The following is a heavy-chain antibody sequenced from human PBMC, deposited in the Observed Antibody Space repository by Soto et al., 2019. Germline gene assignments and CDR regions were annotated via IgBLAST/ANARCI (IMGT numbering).Heavy chain of an antibody. CDR3: ARRFPRKIAGAGTYWFDP. J-gene: IGHJ5*02. V-gene: IGHV1-8*01. CDR2: MNPNSGNT. Sequence: ASVKVSCKASGDTFTSYDINWVRQATGQGLEWMGWMNPNSGNTGYAQKFQGRVTMTRNTSISTAYMELSSLRSEDTAVYYCARRFPRKIAGAGTYWFDPWGQGTLVTVSS. D-gene: IGHD6-19*01. CDR1: GDTFTSYD.